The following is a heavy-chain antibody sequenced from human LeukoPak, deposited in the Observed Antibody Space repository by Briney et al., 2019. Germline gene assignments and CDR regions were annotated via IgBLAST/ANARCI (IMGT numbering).Heavy chain of an antibody. D-gene: IGHD6-19*01. CDR3: GKTTIGYSSGRYPGWPVEY. CDR1: GFTFNSYA. V-gene: IGHV3-23*01. Sequence: GGSLRLSCAASGFTFNSYAMYWVRQAPGKGLEWVSGIFGSGGSAHYADSVKGRFTISRDNSKNTVYLQMDSLRVEDTAVYYCGKTTIGYSSGRYPGWPVEYWGQGTLVTVSS. J-gene: IGHJ4*02. CDR2: IFGSGGSA.